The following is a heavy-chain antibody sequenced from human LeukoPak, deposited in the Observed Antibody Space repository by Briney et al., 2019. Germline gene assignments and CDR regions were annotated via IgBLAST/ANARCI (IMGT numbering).Heavy chain of an antibody. CDR1: GFTFSNYG. CDR2: ISYDESDK. V-gene: IGHV3-30*18. D-gene: IGHD2-15*01. J-gene: IGHJ6*02. Sequence: GRSLRLSCAASGFTFSNYGMHWVRQAPGKGLEWVAVISYDESDKYYADFVKGRFTISRDNSKNTLYLQMNSLRPEDTAVYYCAKGVVAATNAAYYGMDVWGQGTTVTVSS. CDR3: AKGVVAATNAAYYGMDV.